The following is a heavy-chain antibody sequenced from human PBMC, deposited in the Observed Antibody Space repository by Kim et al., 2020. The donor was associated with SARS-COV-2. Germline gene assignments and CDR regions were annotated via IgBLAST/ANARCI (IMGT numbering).Heavy chain of an antibody. CDR2: GSST. CDR3: ARSYGLDV. Sequence: GSSTSYAGSVKGRFTIYRDNAKNTMYLQMNSLRAEDTAVYYCARSYGLDVWGQGTTVTVSS. V-gene: IGHV3-74*01. J-gene: IGHJ6*02.